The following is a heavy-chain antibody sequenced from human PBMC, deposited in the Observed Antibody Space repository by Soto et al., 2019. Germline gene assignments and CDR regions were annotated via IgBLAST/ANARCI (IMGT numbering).Heavy chain of an antibody. Sequence: SVKVSFKACGGTFSRYAISWLRQAPGQGLEWMGGIIPIFGTANYAQKFQGRVTITADESTSTAYMELSSLRSEDTAVYYCARGYYYDSSGYLFEFDYWGQGTLVTVSS. D-gene: IGHD3-22*01. CDR3: ARGYYYDSSGYLFEFDY. CDR2: IIPIFGTA. J-gene: IGHJ4*02. CDR1: GGTFSRYA. V-gene: IGHV1-69*13.